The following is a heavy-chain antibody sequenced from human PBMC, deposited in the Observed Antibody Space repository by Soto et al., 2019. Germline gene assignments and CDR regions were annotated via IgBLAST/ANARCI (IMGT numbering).Heavy chain of an antibody. J-gene: IGHJ4*02. CDR3: ARDWAPDSSGWGTVGY. CDR2: ISAYNGNT. Sequence: ASVKVSCKASGYTFTSYGISWVRQAPGQGLEWMGWISAYNGNTNYAQKLQGRVTMTTDTSTSTAYMELRSLRSDDTAVYYCARDWAPDSSGWGTVGYWGQGTLVTVSS. V-gene: IGHV1-18*04. CDR1: GYTFTSYG. D-gene: IGHD6-19*01.